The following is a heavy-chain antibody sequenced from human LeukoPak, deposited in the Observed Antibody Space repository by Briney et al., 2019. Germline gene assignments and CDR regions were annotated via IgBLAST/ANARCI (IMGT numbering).Heavy chain of an antibody. Sequence: GGSLRLSCAASGFTFSSYAMSWVRQAPGKGLEWVSAISGSGGSTYYADSVKGRFTISRDNAKNSLYLQMNSLRAEDTAVYYCARLASYGFDYWGQGTLVTVSS. D-gene: IGHD1-26*01. J-gene: IGHJ4*02. CDR2: ISGSGGST. CDR3: ARLASYGFDY. V-gene: IGHV3-23*01. CDR1: GFTFSSYA.